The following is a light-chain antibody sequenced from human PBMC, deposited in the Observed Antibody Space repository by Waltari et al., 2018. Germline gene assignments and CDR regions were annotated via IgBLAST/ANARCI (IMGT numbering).Light chain of an antibody. CDR1: SSDVGAYHF. CDR3: SSFTSSSTYV. J-gene: IGLJ1*01. V-gene: IGLV2-14*01. Sequence: QSALTQPASVSGSPGQSITISCTGTSSDVGAYHFVSWYQQHPGKAPKLVIYDVTKPRSGMSSRCSGSKSGNTASLTISGLRAEDEADYYCSSFTSSSTYVFGSGTKVTVL. CDR2: DVT.